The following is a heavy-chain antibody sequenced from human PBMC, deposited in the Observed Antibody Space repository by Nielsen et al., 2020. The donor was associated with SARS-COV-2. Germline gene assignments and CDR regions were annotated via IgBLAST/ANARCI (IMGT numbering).Heavy chain of an antibody. J-gene: IGHJ4*01. CDR3: ARALVPGWLLFWGY. D-gene: IGHD2-2*03. CDR2: IYYTGTT. V-gene: IGHV4-39*07. CDR1: GGSISTYSYH. Sequence: SETLSLTCTVSGGSISTYSYHWGWIRQPPGKGLEWIGSIYYTGTTYYNPSLKSRVTISVDTSKNQFSLNLISVTAADTAVYYCARALVPGWLLFWGYWGRGTLVTVSS.